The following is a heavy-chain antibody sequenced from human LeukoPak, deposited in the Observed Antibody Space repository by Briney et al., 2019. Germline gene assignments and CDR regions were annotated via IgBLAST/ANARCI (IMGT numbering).Heavy chain of an antibody. D-gene: IGHD1-7*01. Sequence: SETLSLTCNVSGGSITKLEYYWSWIRQPAGKGLEWIARVDVGGATNYNPSLKSRVSISVDPSKNQFSLKVTSVTAADTALYFCAGGPSSLELLKTWSQGTLVTVSS. V-gene: IGHV4-61*02. J-gene: IGHJ5*02. CDR3: AGGPSSLELLKT. CDR2: VDVGGAT. CDR1: GGSITKLEYY.